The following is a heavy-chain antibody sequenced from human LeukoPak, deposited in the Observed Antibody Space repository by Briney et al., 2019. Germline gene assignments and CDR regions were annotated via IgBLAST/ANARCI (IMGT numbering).Heavy chain of an antibody. CDR3: ARRYFYDSGGYYYYFDY. D-gene: IGHD3-22*01. Sequence: SETLSLTCTVSGGSISSSSYYWGWIRQPPGKGLEWIGSIYYSGSTYYNPSLKSRVTISVDTSKNRFSLKLSSVTAADTAVYYCARRYFYDSGGYYYYFDYWGQGTLVTVSS. J-gene: IGHJ4*02. V-gene: IGHV4-39*01. CDR2: IYYSGST. CDR1: GGSISSSSYY.